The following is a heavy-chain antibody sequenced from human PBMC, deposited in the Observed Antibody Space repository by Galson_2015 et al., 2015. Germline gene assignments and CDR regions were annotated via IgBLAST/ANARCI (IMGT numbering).Heavy chain of an antibody. CDR3: ARHGCPTAPDFWTPPFGWFDP. V-gene: IGHV5-51*01. CDR2: IYPGDSDT. CDR1: GYSFTSYW. Sequence: QSGAEVKKPGESLKISCKGSGYSFTSYWIGWVRQMPGKGLEWMGIIYPGDSDTRYSPSFQGQVTISADKSISTAYLQWSSLKASDTAMYYCARHGCPTAPDFWTPPFGWFDPWGQGTLVTVSS. D-gene: IGHD3-3*01. J-gene: IGHJ5*02.